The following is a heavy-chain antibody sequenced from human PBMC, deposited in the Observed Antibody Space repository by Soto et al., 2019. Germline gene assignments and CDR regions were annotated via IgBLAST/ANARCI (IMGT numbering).Heavy chain of an antibody. V-gene: IGHV4-59*08. D-gene: IGHD4-4*01. CDR1: GGSISSYY. J-gene: IGHJ6*03. CDR3: ARHAVSNYSTNYYYYYYMDV. CDR2: IYYSGST. Sequence: SETLSLTCTVSGGSISSYYWSWIRQPPGKGLEWIGYIYYSGSTNYNPSLKSRVTISVDTSKNQFSLKLSSVTAADTAVYYCARHAVSNYSTNYYYYYYMDVWGKGTTVTVSS.